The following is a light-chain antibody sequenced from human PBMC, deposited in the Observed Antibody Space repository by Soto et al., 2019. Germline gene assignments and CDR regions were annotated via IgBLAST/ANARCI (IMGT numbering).Light chain of an antibody. Sequence: DIQMTQSPSSLSASVGDRVTITCRASQSISSYLNWYQQKPGKAPKLLIYAASSLQSGVPSRFIGIGSGTDFTLTISSLHPQGFATYYCLQSYSSTMYTFGQGTKLEIK. J-gene: IGKJ2*01. V-gene: IGKV1-39*01. CDR3: LQSYSSTMYT. CDR1: QSISSY. CDR2: AAS.